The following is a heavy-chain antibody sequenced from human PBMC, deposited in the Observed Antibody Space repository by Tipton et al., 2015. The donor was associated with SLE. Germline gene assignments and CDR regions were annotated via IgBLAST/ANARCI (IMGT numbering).Heavy chain of an antibody. J-gene: IGHJ4*02. CDR2: FYYSGNT. CDR1: GGSISSSSYY. CDR3: ARDYYDSRGYTLFDY. Sequence: TLSLTCTVSGGSISSSSYYWGWIRQPPGKGLEWIGTFYYSGNTYFNPSLKSRVTISVDTSKNQFSLRLSSVTAADTAVYYCARDYYDSRGYTLFDYWGQGALVTVSS. V-gene: IGHV4-39*07. D-gene: IGHD3-22*01.